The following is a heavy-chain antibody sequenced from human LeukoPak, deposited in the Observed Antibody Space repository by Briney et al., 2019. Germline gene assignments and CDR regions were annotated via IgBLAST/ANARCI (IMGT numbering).Heavy chain of an antibody. Sequence: ASVKVSCKASGYTFTSYAMNWVRQAPGQGLEWMGWINTNTGNPTYAQGFTGRFVFSLDTSVSTAYLQISSLKAEDTAVYYCARVGYKHNYYYGMDVWGQGTTVTVSS. CDR2: INTNTGNP. CDR3: ARVGYKHNYYYGMDV. CDR1: GYTFTSYA. D-gene: IGHD3-10*01. V-gene: IGHV7-4-1*02. J-gene: IGHJ6*02.